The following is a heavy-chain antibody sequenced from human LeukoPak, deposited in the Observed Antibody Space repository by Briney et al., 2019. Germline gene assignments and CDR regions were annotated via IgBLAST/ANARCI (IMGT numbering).Heavy chain of an antibody. CDR2: IRYDGSNK. CDR1: GFTFSSYG. D-gene: IGHD5-12*01. Sequence: GGSLRLSCAASGFTFSSYGMHWVRQAPGKGLEWVAFIRYDGSNKYYADSVKGRFTISRDNAKNSLYLQMNSLRAEDTAVYYCARDLLRYSGYDSFAYWGQGTLVTVSS. J-gene: IGHJ4*02. V-gene: IGHV3-30*02. CDR3: ARDLLRYSGYDSFAY.